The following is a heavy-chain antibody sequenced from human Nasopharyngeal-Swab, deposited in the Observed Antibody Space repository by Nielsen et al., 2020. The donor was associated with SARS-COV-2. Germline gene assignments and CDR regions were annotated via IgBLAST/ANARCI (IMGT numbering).Heavy chain of an antibody. J-gene: IGHJ4*02. CDR2: INWNGGST. CDR3: ARGRGYSSIFDY. V-gene: IGHV3-20*04. D-gene: IGHD5-18*01. CDR1: GFTFDDYG. Sequence: GESLKISCAASGFTFDDYGMSWVRQAPGKGLEWVSGINWNGGSTGYADSVKGRFTISRDNAKNSLYLQMNSLRAEDTAVYYCARGRGYSSIFDYWGQGTLVTVSS.